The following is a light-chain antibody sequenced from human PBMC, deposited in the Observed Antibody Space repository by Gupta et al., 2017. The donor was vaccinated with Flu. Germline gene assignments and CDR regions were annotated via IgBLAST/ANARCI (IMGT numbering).Light chain of an antibody. J-gene: IGLJ1*01. V-gene: IGLV1-44*01. CDR1: SPNIGSNT. Sequence: QSVLAQPPSASGTPGPRVTISFSGSSPNIGSNTVTWYQQVPGTAPKLLIFGNNQRHAGVPDRVSGSKSGTSAALAISGLQTEDEADYYCEAWEDSRNGHYVFGTGTKVTVL. CDR2: GNN. CDR3: EAWEDSRNGHYV.